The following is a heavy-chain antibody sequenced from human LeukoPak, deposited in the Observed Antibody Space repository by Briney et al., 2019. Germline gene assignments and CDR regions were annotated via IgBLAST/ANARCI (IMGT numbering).Heavy chain of an antibody. CDR1: GFTVSSNH. Sequence: PGGSLRLSCAASGFTVSSNHMSWVRQAPGKGLEWVSLIYSGGSTYYADSVKGRFTISRDNSKNTLYLQMNSLRAGDTAVYYCTRHGNYAQDDSWGQGTLVTVSS. V-gene: IGHV3-66*04. J-gene: IGHJ4*02. CDR2: IYSGGST. D-gene: IGHD3-22*01. CDR3: TRHGNYAQDDS.